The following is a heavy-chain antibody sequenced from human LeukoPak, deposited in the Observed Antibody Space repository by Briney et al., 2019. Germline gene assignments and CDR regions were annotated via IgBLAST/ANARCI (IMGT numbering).Heavy chain of an antibody. D-gene: IGHD1-1*01. CDR2: INHSGST. Sequence: SETLSLTCAVYGGSFSGYYWSWIRQPPGKGLEWIGEINHSGSTNYNPSLKSRVTISVDTSKNQFSLKLSSVTAADTAVYYCARARGTHWGQGTLVTVSP. J-gene: IGHJ4*02. CDR1: GGSFSGYY. V-gene: IGHV4-34*01. CDR3: ARARGTH.